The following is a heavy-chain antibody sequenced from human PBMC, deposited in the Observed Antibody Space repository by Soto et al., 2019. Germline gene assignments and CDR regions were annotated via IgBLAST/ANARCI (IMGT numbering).Heavy chain of an antibody. Sequence: ASPKLACQTSGYTFTSYGSHWVRQAPGQRLEWMGWINADNGDTKYSPKFQGRVTITRGTSASTAYMELSSMRSEDTAVYYCVRRHVSATGIDWFDPWGQGTLVTVSS. CDR1: GYTFTSYG. V-gene: IGHV1-3*01. J-gene: IGHJ5*02. CDR3: VRRHVSATGIDWFDP. CDR2: INADNGDT. D-gene: IGHD6-13*01.